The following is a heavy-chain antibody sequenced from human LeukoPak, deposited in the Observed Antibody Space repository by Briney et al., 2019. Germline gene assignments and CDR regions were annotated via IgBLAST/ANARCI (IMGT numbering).Heavy chain of an antibody. CDR1: GYSFTSYG. CDR2: ISAYNGNT. Sequence: ASVKVSCKASGYSFTSYGTTWVRQAPGQGLEGMGWISAYNGNTDYAQKLQGSVTMTTDPPTNTAYMERRRLRSDATVLYYWARDSRYFDLWGRGTLVTVSS. J-gene: IGHJ2*01. CDR3: ARDSRYFDL. V-gene: IGHV1-18*01.